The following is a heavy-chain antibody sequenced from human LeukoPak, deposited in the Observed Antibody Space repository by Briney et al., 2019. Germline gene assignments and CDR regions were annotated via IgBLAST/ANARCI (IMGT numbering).Heavy chain of an antibody. D-gene: IGHD1-26*01. J-gene: IGHJ3*01. CDR2: IKSDGSST. CDR1: GFTLSSYW. Sequence: PGGSLRLSCAASGFTLSSYWMHWVRQVPGKGRLWVSRIKSDGSSTSYADSVKGRFTISRDNAKNTLYLQMNGLRVKDTAIYYCAREFTVGPTQTDAFDVWGQGTMVTVSS. V-gene: IGHV3-74*01. CDR3: AREFTVGPTQTDAFDV.